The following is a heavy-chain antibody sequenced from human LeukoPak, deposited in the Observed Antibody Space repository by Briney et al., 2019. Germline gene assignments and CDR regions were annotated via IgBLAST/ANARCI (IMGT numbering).Heavy chain of an antibody. J-gene: IGHJ6*02. D-gene: IGHD1-26*01. CDR1: GFTFSSYA. CDR2: ISYDGSNK. V-gene: IGHV3-30-3*01. CDR3: AREGRSRWELPYYYYYYGMDV. Sequence: PGRSLRLSCAASGFTFSSYAMHWVRQAPGKGLEWVAVISYDGSNKYYADSVKGRFTISRDNAKNSLYLQMNSLRAEDTAVYYCAREGRSRWELPYYYYYYGMDVWGQGTTVTVSS.